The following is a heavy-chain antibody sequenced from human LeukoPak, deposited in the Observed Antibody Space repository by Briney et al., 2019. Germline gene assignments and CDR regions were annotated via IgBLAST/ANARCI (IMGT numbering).Heavy chain of an antibody. Sequence: GGSLRLSSAASGFTFSNYAMSWVRQAPGKGLEWASAISGSGGSTYYADSVKGRFTISRDNSKNTLYLQMNSLRAEDTDVYYCAELGITMIGGVWGKGTTVTISS. J-gene: IGHJ6*04. CDR1: GFTFSNYA. D-gene: IGHD3-10*02. V-gene: IGHV3-23*01. CDR2: ISGSGGST. CDR3: AELGITMIGGV.